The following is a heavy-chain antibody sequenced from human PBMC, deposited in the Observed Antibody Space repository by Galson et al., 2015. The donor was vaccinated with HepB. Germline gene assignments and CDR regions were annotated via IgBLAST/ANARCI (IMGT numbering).Heavy chain of an antibody. Sequence: SVKVSCKVSGYTLTELSMHWVRQAPGKGLEWMGGFDPEDGETIYAQKFQGRVTMTEDTSTDTAYMGLSSLRSEDTAVYYCATGGGSTPEVSYYYYMDVWGKGTTVTVSS. V-gene: IGHV1-24*01. J-gene: IGHJ6*03. CDR2: FDPEDGET. CDR3: ATGGGSTPEVSYYYYMDV. D-gene: IGHD6-13*01. CDR1: GYTLTELS.